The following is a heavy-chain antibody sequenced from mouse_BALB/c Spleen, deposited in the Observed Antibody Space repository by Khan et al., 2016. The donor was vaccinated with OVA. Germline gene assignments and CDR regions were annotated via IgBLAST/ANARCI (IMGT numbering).Heavy chain of an antibody. D-gene: IGHD2-3*01. CDR2: LSNRGTTT. V-gene: IGHV5-12*02. J-gene: IGHJ3*01. CDR3: AREGDDGGLAY. Sequence: EVELVESGGGLVQPGGSLKLSCATSGFTFSDYYMYWVRQTPEKRLEWVAYLSNRGTTTYYPATVRGRFTISRDNAKNTLYLQMSRLESEDTAMYYCAREGDDGGLAYWGQGTLVTVSA. CDR1: GFTFSDYY.